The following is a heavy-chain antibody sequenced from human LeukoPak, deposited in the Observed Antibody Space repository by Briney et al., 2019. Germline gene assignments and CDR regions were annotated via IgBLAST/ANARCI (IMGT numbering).Heavy chain of an antibody. J-gene: IGHJ6*03. Sequence: ASVKVSCKASGYTFNAYYMHWVRQAPAQGLEWMGWINPNSGGTNYAEKFQGRGTMTRDTSISTAYMELRRLRSDDTAVYYCARGFGNPGGRYYYYYYMDVWGKGTTVTVSS. CDR2: INPNSGGT. CDR1: GYTFNAYY. D-gene: IGHD4-23*01. V-gene: IGHV1-2*02. CDR3: ARGFGNPGGRYYYYYYMDV.